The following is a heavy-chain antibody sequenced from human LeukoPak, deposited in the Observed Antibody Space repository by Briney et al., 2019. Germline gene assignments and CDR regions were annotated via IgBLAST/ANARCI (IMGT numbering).Heavy chain of an antibody. CDR1: GYTFTGYY. J-gene: IGHJ4*02. D-gene: IGHD7-27*01. CDR2: INPNTGAT. CDR3: ARDQTGDGFDC. V-gene: IGHV1-2*02. Sequence: ASVRDSFKASGYTFTGYYLNWVRQAPGQGLEWMGWINPNTGATNYAQKFQGRITMTRDTSISTVYMELSRLRSDDTAVYYCARDQTGDGFDCWGQGTLVTVSS.